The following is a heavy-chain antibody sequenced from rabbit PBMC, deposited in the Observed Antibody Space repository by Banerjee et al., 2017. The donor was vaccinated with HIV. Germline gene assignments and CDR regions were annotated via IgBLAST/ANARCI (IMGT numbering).Heavy chain of an antibody. CDR3: ARDVAGVIGWNFNL. D-gene: IGHD4-1*01. Sequence: QEPLEESGGDLVKPEGSLTLTCTASAFSFSNKYVMSWVRQAPGKGLEWIACINSSSGNTGYATWAKGRFTISKTSSTTVTLQMTSLTAADTATYFCARDVAGVIGWNFNLWGPGTLVTVS. V-gene: IGHV1S45*01. CDR1: AFSFSNKYV. CDR2: INSSSGNT. J-gene: IGHJ4*01.